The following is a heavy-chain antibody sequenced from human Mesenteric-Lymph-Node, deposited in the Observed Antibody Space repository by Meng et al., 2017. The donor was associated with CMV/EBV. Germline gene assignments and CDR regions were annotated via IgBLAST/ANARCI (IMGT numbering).Heavy chain of an antibody. J-gene: IGHJ6*02. D-gene: IGHD1-1*01. CDR3: ARGKRVAGGETGMDV. CDR1: GFTFSSYW. Sequence: GGSLRLSCAASGFTFSSYWMSWVRQAPGKGLEWVANIKQDGSEKYYVDSVKGRFTVSRDNSKNTLYLQMNSLTAGDTAVYYCARGKRVAGGETGMDVWGQGTTVTVSS. V-gene: IGHV3-7*01. CDR2: IKQDGSEK.